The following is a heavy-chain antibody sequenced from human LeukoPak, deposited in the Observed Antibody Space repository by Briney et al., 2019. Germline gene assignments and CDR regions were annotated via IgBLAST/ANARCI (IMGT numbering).Heavy chain of an antibody. V-gene: IGHV3-21*01. CDR3: ARDRAQFIAVAGTVDY. Sequence: GGSLRLSCAASGFTFSSYSMNWVRQAPGKGLEWVSPISSSSSYIYYADSVKGRFTISRDNAKNSLYLQMNSLRAEDTAVYYCARDRAQFIAVAGTVDYWGQGTLVTVSS. J-gene: IGHJ4*02. D-gene: IGHD6-19*01. CDR1: GFTFSSYS. CDR2: ISSSSSYI.